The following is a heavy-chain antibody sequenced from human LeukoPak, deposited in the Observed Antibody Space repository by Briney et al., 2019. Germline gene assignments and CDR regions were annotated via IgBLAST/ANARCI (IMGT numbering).Heavy chain of an antibody. CDR2: ISSSGSTI. CDR1: GFTFSSYE. CDR3: ARVVGITMIVP. D-gene: IGHD3-22*01. J-gene: IGHJ5*02. Sequence: GGSLRLSCAASGFTFSSYEMNWVRQAPGKGLEWVSYISSSGSTIYYADSVKGRFTISRDNAKNSLYLQMNSLRAEDTAVYYCARVVGITMIVPWGQGTLVTVSS. V-gene: IGHV3-48*03.